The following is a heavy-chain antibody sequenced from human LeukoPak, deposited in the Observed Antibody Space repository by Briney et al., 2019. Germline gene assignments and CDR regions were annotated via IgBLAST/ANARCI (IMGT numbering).Heavy chain of an antibody. CDR3: ARARRYRSSWYHNY. D-gene: IGHD6-13*01. V-gene: IGHV3-48*02. Sequence: GGSLRLSCAASGFTFSSYSINWVRQPPGKGLEWVLYISSSSSTIYYADSVKGRFTISRDNAKNALYLQMNSLRDEDTAVYYCARARRYRSSWYHNYWGQGSLVTVSS. CDR2: ISSSSSTI. J-gene: IGHJ4*02. CDR1: GFTFSSYS.